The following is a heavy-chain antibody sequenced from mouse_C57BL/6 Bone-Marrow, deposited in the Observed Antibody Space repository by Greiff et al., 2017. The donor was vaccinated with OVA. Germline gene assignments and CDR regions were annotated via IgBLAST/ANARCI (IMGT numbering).Heavy chain of an antibody. CDR1: GSTFTSYW. Sequence: VQLQQPGTELVKPGASGSTFTSYWMHWVKQRPGQGLEWIGNINPSNGGTNYNEKFKSKATLTVDKSSSTAYMQLSSLTSEGSAVYYCARVTGTWYFDYWGQGTTLTVSS. CDR2: INPSNGGT. CDR3: ARVTGTWYFDY. J-gene: IGHJ2*01. D-gene: IGHD4-1*01. V-gene: IGHV1-53*01.